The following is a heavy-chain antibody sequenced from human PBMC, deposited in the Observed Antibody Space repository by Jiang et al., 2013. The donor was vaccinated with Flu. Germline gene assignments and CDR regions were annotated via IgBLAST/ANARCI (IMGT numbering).Heavy chain of an antibody. J-gene: IGHJ4*02. V-gene: IGHV3-23*01. D-gene: IGHD2-21*01. CDR2: ISGSGGST. Sequence: AISGSGGSTYYADSVKGRXTXSRDNSKNTLYLQMNSLRAEDTAVYYCAKVNGIAVNEPCGYWGQGTLVTVSS. CDR3: AKVNGIAVNEPCGY.